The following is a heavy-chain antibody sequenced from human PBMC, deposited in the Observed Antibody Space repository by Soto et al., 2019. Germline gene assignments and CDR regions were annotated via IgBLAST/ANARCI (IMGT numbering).Heavy chain of an antibody. CDR2: IYYSGST. V-gene: IGHV4-59*01. CDR3: ATLGPLLLQFFDGSLSYFDY. Sequence: SETLSLTCTVSGGSISSYYWSWIRQPPGKGLEWIGYIYYSGSTNYNPSLKSRVTISVDTSKNQFSLKLSSVTAADTAVYYCATLGPLLLQFFDGSLSYFDYGGRGTLVPVSS. J-gene: IGHJ4*02. D-gene: IGHD3-9*01. CDR1: GGSISSYY.